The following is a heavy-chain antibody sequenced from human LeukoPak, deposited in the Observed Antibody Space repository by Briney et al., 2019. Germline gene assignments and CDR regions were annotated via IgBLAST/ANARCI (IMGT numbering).Heavy chain of an antibody. V-gene: IGHV5-51*01. CDR3: ATLPYGGYAGY. CDR1: GYIFTTYW. Sequence: GESLKISCRGSGYIFTTYWIAWVRQMPGKGLEWMGTIYPGDSETRYSPSFQGQVIISADKSMNTAYLQWSSLKASDTAMYYCATLPYGGYAGYWGRGALVTVSS. D-gene: IGHD5-12*01. CDR2: IYPGDSET. J-gene: IGHJ4*02.